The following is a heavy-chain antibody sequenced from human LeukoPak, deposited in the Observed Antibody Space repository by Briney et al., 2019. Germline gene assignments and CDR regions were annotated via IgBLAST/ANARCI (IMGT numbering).Heavy chain of an antibody. Sequence: ASVKVSCKASGYTFTSCAMHWVRQAPGQRLEWMGWINAGNGNSKYSQKFQGRVTITRDTSASTAYMELSSLRSEDTAVYYCARGRPLVAAAGYWFDPWGQGTLATVSS. V-gene: IGHV1-3*01. CDR3: ARGRPLVAAAGYWFDP. D-gene: IGHD6-13*01. CDR2: INAGNGNS. CDR1: GYTFTSCA. J-gene: IGHJ5*02.